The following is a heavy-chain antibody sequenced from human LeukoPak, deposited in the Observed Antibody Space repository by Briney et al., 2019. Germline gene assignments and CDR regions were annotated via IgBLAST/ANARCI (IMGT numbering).Heavy chain of an antibody. CDR2: IYPGDSDT. J-gene: IGHJ4*02. CDR3: ARLQWELPDY. Sequence: GEPLKISCKASGYSLSSYWIGWVRQMPGKGLELMGIIYPGDSDTRYSPSFQGQVTISADKSINTAYVQWSSLKAPDTAIYYCARLQWELPDYWGQGTLVTVSS. D-gene: IGHD1-26*01. V-gene: IGHV5-51*01. CDR1: GYSLSSYW.